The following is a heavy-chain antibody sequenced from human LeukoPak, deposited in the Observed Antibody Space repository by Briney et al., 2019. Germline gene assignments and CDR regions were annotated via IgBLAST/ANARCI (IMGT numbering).Heavy chain of an antibody. J-gene: IGHJ5*02. CDR3: ARSPHPDIVVVPAAMGWFDP. V-gene: IGHV4-4*09. CDR1: GGSISSYY. D-gene: IGHD2-2*01. CDR2: IYTSGST. Sequence: SETLSLTCTVSGGSISSYYWSWIRQPPGKGLEWIGYIYTSGSTNYNPSLKSRVTISVDTSKNQFSLKLSSVTAADTAVYYCARSPHPDIVVVPAAMGWFDPWGQGTLVNVSS.